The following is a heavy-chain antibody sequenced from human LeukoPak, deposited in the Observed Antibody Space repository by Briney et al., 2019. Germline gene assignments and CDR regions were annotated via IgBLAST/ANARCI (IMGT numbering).Heavy chain of an antibody. Sequence: PGGSLRLPCAASGFTFSSYAMHWVRQAPGKGLEWVAVISYDGSNKYYADSVKGRFTISRDNSKNTLYLQMNSLRAEDTAVYYCAREGRCIAARPDCGIPEDAFDIWGQGTMVTVSS. D-gene: IGHD6-6*01. CDR3: AREGRCIAARPDCGIPEDAFDI. J-gene: IGHJ3*02. CDR1: GFTFSSYA. V-gene: IGHV3-30-3*01. CDR2: ISYDGSNK.